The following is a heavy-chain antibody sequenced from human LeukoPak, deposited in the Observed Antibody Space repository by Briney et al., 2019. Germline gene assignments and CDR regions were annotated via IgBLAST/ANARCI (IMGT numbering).Heavy chain of an antibody. CDR3: AKGHYYGSGSLDY. J-gene: IGHJ4*02. CDR1: GFIFSTYG. D-gene: IGHD3-10*01. V-gene: IGHV3-23*01. CDR2: IGGRDGST. Sequence: TGGSLRLSCAASGFIFSTYGMSWVRQAPGKGLEWVSAIGGRDGSTYYADSVKGRFTISRDNSKNTLYVQMNSLRAEDTAVYYCAKGHYYGSGSLDYWGQGTLVTVSS.